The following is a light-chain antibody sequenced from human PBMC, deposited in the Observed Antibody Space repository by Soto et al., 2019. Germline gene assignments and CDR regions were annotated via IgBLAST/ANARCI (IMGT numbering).Light chain of an antibody. J-gene: IGKJ1*01. Sequence: EIGMTQSPATLSVSPGERATLSCRASQSVFSSLAWHQQRPGQAPRLLIYGSATRATGIPDRFSGSGSGTEFTLTISSLQSEDSAVYYCQQYHSWPAFGQGTKV. CDR3: QQYHSWPA. V-gene: IGKV3-15*01. CDR2: GSA. CDR1: QSVFSS.